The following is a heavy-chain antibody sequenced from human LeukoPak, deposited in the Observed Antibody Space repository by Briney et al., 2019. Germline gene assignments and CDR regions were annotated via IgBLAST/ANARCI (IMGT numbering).Heavy chain of an antibody. V-gene: IGHV3-11*03. CDR3: ARYCRSTTCYPHYYGMDV. D-gene: IGHD2-2*01. CDR1: GFTFSDYY. J-gene: IGHJ6*02. CDR2: ISSSSTYT. Sequence: GGSLRLSCAASGFTFSDYYMSWIRQAPGKGLEWVSYISSSSTYTNYADSVKGRFTISRDNSKNTLYLQMNSLRAEDTAVYYCARYCRSTTCYPHYYGMDVWGQGTTVTVSS.